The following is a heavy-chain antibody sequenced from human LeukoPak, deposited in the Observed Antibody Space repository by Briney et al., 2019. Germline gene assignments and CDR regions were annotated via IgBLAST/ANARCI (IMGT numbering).Heavy chain of an antibody. CDR3: ARDHHDYGGNSGLQH. CDR1: GGSISSGSYY. J-gene: IGHJ1*01. Sequence: NPSETLSLTCTVSGGSISSGSYYWSWIRQPAGKGLEWIGRIYTSGSTNYNPSLKSRVTISVDTSKNQFSLKLSSVTAADTAVYYCARDHHDYGGNSGLQHWGQGTPVTVSS. V-gene: IGHV4-61*02. CDR2: IYTSGST. D-gene: IGHD4-23*01.